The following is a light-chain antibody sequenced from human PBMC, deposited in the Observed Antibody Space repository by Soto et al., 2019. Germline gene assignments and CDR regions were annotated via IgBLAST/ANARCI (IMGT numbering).Light chain of an antibody. CDR1: SSNVGSKY. V-gene: IGLV1-47*01. CDR3: AAWDDSLSGPV. Sequence: QSVLAQPPSASGTPGQRVTISCSGSSSNVGSKYVYWYLQFPGTAPKLLIYRNSQRPSGVPDRFSGTKSGTSASLAISGLRSEDEGDYYCAAWDDSLSGPVFGGGTKLTVL. CDR2: RNS. J-gene: IGLJ2*01.